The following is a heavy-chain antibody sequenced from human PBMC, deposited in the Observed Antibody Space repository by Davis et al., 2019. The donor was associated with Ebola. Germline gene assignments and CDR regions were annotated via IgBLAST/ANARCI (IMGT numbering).Heavy chain of an antibody. J-gene: IGHJ5*02. V-gene: IGHV1-3*01. CDR3: ARDRMRGYGSGSYH. CDR1: GYTFTSYA. D-gene: IGHD3-10*01. Sequence: AASVKVSCKASGYTFTSYAMHWVRQAPGQRLEWMGWINAGNGNTKYSQKFQGRVTITRDTSASTAYMELSSLRSDDTAVYYCARDRMRGYGSGSYHWGQGTLVTVSS. CDR2: INAGNGNT.